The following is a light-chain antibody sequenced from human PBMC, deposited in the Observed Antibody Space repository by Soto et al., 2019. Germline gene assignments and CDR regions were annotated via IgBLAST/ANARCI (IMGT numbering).Light chain of an antibody. CDR1: RSDIGGYTF. V-gene: IGLV2-11*01. Sequence: QSALTQPRSVSGSTGQSVTISCTGTRSDIGGYTFVSWYQQHAGKAPKVMIYDVGKRPSGVPDRFSGYKSGKTASLTISGLQADDEGEYYSCSYAVSYTLVFGGGTKLPVL. CDR3: CSYAVSYTLV. J-gene: IGLJ2*01. CDR2: DVG.